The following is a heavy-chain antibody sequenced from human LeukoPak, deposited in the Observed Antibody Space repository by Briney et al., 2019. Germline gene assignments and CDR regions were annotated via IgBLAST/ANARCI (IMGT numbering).Heavy chain of an antibody. D-gene: IGHD1-1*01. J-gene: IGHJ4*02. CDR1: GFTFSSYW. CDR3: ARSRVRPYFDY. V-gene: IGHV3-7*01. Sequence: AGGSLRLSCAASGFTFSSYWMSWVRQAPGKGLEWVANIKQDGSEKYYVDSVKGRFTISRDNAKNSLYLQMNSLRAENTAVYYCARSRVRPYFDYWGQGTLVTVSS. CDR2: IKQDGSEK.